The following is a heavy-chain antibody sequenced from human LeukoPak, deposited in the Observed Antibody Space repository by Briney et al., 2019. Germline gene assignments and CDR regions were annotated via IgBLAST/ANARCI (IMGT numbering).Heavy chain of an antibody. CDR2: INPNSGGT. V-gene: IGHV1-2*04. Sequence: GASVKVSCKASGYTFTGYYMHWVRQAPGQGLEWMGWINPNSGGTNYAQKFQGWVTMTRDTSISTAYMELSSLRSEDTAVYYCARGRYYSGSGSEYWGQGTLVTVSS. CDR3: ARGRYYSGSGSEY. J-gene: IGHJ4*02. CDR1: GYTFTGYY. D-gene: IGHD3-10*01.